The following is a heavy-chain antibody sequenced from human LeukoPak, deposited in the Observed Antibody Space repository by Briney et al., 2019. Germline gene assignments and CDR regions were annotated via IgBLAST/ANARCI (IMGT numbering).Heavy chain of an antibody. CDR3: AREQDIVVVPAAIRRDYYYYGMDV. D-gene: IGHD2-2*02. CDR1: GFTFSSYW. Sequence: GGSLRLSCAASGFTFSSYWMSWVRQAPGKGLEWVANIKQDGSEKCYVDSVKGRFTISRDNAKNSLYLQMNSLRAEDTAVYYCAREQDIVVVPAAIRRDYYYYGMDVWGQGTTVTVSS. J-gene: IGHJ6*02. V-gene: IGHV3-7*01. CDR2: IKQDGSEK.